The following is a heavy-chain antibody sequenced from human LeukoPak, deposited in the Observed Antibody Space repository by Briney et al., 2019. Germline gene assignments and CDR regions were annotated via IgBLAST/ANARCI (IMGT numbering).Heavy chain of an antibody. CDR1: GFTFSSYS. CDR2: ISSSSTYI. D-gene: IGHD6-19*01. CDR3: ARAYSSGWAGLDY. Sequence: GGSLRLSCAASGFTFSSYSMNWVRQAPGKGLEWVSSISSSSTYIYYADSVKDRFTISRDNAKNSLYLQMNSLRAEDTAVYYCARAYSSGWAGLDYWGQGTLVTVSS. V-gene: IGHV3-21*01. J-gene: IGHJ4*02.